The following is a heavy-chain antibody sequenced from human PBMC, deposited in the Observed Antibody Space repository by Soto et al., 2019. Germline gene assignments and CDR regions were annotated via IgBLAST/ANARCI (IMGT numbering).Heavy chain of an antibody. CDR3: ARDPGYSYGPYYFDY. Sequence: GGSLRLSCTASGFTFSSYWMSWVRQAPGKGLEWVANIKQDGSEKYYVDSVKGRFTISRDNAKNSLYLQMNSLRAEDTAVYYCARDPGYSYGPYYFDYWGQGTLVTVSS. J-gene: IGHJ4*02. CDR1: GFTFSSYW. CDR2: IKQDGSEK. D-gene: IGHD5-18*01. V-gene: IGHV3-7*01.